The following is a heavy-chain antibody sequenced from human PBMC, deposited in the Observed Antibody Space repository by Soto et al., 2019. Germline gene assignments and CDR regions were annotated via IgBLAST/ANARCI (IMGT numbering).Heavy chain of an antibody. CDR2: ISGSGGST. CDR3: AKGMTGYYDSSGYYYSGAFDI. Sequence: GGSLRLSCAASGFTFSSYAMSWVRQAPGKGLEWVSAISGSGGSTYYADSVKGQFTISRDNAKNTLYLQMNSLRAEDTAVYYCAKGMTGYYDSSGYYYSGAFDIWGQGTMVTVSS. J-gene: IGHJ3*02. D-gene: IGHD3-22*01. CDR1: GFTFSSYA. V-gene: IGHV3-23*01.